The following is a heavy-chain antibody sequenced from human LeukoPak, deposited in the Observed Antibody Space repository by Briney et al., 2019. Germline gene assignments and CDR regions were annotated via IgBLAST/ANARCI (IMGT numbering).Heavy chain of an antibody. CDR3: ARGRYCSSTSCSRAYYYYYYYMDV. Sequence: PSETLSLTCAVYGGSFSGYYWSWIRQPPGKGLEWIGEINHSGSTNYNPSLKSRVTISVDTSKNQFSLKLSSVTAADTAVYYCARGRYCSSTSCSRAYYYYYYYMDVWGKGTTVTVSS. V-gene: IGHV4-34*01. D-gene: IGHD2-2*01. CDR2: INHSGST. J-gene: IGHJ6*03. CDR1: GGSFSGYY.